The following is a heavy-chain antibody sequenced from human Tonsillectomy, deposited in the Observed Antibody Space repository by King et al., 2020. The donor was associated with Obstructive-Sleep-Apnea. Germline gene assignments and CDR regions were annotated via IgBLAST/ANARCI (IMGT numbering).Heavy chain of an antibody. Sequence: VQLVESGAEVKKPGASVKVSCKASGYTFTRYYIHWVRQAPGQGLEWMGIINPSGGTTNYAQKLQGRVTMPRDTSTSTGYMDLSSLRSEDTAVYYCAATLGGATGFDFWGQGTLVTVSS. CDR1: GYTFTRYY. J-gene: IGHJ4*02. V-gene: IGHV1-46*04. CDR3: AATLGGATGFDF. CDR2: INPSGGTT. D-gene: IGHD3-16*01.